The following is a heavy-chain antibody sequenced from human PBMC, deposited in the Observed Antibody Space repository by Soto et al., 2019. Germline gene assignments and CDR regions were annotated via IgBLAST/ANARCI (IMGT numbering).Heavy chain of an antibody. V-gene: IGHV3-30*18. CDR3: AKTYGSGSYYQPLFYYYGMDV. J-gene: IGHJ6*02. Sequence: GGSLRLSCAASGFTFSSYGMHWVRQAPGKGLEWVAVISYDGSNKYYAESVKGRFTISRDNSKNTLYLQMNSLRAEDTAVYYCAKTYGSGSYYQPLFYYYGMDVWGQGTTVTVSS. CDR1: GFTFSSYG. D-gene: IGHD3-10*01. CDR2: ISYDGSNK.